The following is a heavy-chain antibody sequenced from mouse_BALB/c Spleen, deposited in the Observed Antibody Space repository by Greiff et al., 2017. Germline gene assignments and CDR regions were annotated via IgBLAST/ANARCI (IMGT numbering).Heavy chain of an antibody. J-gene: IGHJ3*01. CDR3: TRSTMIKGFAY. CDR2: INPSNGGT. CDR1: GYTFTSYY. Sequence: VQLQQPGAELVKPGASVKLSCKASGYTFTSYYMYWVKQRPGQGLEWIGGINPSNGGTNFNEKFKSKATLTVDKSSSTAYMQLSSLTSEDAAVYYCTRSTMIKGFAYWGQGTLVTVSA. V-gene: IGHV1S81*02. D-gene: IGHD2-4*01.